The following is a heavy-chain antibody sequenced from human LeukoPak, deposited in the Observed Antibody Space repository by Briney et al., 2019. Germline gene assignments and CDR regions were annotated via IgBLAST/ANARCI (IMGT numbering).Heavy chain of an antibody. J-gene: IGHJ1*01. CDR3: ARAPSEIGGYYPEYFRH. D-gene: IGHD3-22*01. Sequence: GGSLRLSCAASGFTFSRYWMNWVRQAPGKGLEWVASIKEDGSEKSYVDSVKGRFTISRDNAKNTVSLQMNSLRAEDTGVYYCARAPSEIGGYYPEYFRHWGQGTLVTVSS. CDR1: GFTFSRYW. V-gene: IGHV3-7*01. CDR2: IKEDGSEK.